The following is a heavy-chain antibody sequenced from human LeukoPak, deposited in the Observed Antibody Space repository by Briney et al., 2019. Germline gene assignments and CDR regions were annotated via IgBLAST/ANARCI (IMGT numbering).Heavy chain of an antibody. CDR3: AGTIFAVLTGPFDY. CDR1: GYSITKGYY. D-gene: IGHD3-3*01. CDR2: IYHSGSS. J-gene: IGHJ4*02. Sequence: SETLSLTCVVSGYSITKGYYWGWIRQPPGQGLEWIGSIYHSGSSFYNPSLNSRVPVSRDTSKNQFSLRVSSVTAADTAVYYCAGTIFAVLTGPFDYWGQGRLVTVSS. V-gene: IGHV4-38-2*01.